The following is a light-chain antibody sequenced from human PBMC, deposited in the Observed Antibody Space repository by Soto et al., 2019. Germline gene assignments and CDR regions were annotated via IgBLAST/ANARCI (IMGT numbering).Light chain of an antibody. CDR2: GAS. J-gene: IGKJ1*01. Sequence: EIVMTQSPATLSVSPGERATLSCRASQSISNTLAWYQQKPGQAPRFLIYGASIRATGIPARFSGSGSGTDFTLTISSLQSEDFAVYYCQQYNIWPLTFGQGTKVEIK. CDR1: QSISNT. V-gene: IGKV3-15*01. CDR3: QQYNIWPLT.